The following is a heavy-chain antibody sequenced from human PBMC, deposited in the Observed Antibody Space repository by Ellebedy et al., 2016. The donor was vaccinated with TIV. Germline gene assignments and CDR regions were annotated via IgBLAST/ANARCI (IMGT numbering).Heavy chain of an antibody. Sequence: AASVKVSCKASGYTFTGYYMHWVRQAPGQGLEWMGWINPDSGGTNYAQKFQGRVTMTRDTSISTAYMGLSRLRSDDTAVYFCARTYGGYGSVPWDWFDPWGQGTLVTVSS. CDR2: INPDSGGT. CDR1: GYTFTGYY. V-gene: IGHV1-2*02. D-gene: IGHD5-12*01. CDR3: ARTYGGYGSVPWDWFDP. J-gene: IGHJ5*02.